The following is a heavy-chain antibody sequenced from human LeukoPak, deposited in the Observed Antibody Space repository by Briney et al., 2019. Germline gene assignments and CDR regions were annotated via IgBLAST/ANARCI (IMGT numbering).Heavy chain of an antibody. D-gene: IGHD3-22*01. CDR1: GDRINSGGYH. J-gene: IGHJ4*02. CDR3: ARGAGDYDSSGYYYFDY. Sequence: SETLSLTCAVSGDRINSGGYHWSWIRQPPGKGLEWIGEINHSGSTNYNPSLKSRVTISVDTSKNQFSLKLSSVTAADTAVYYCARGAGDYDSSGYYYFDYWGQGTLVTVSS. V-gene: IGHV4-34*01. CDR2: INHSGST.